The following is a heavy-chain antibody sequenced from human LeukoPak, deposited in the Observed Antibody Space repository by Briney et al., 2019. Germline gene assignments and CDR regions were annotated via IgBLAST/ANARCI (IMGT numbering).Heavy chain of an antibody. CDR1: GFTFSSYA. J-gene: IGHJ4*02. CDR2: ISGSGGST. D-gene: IGHD5-18*01. CDR3: ARAGGSYGLFLDY. V-gene: IGHV3-23*01. Sequence: GGSLRLSCAASGFTFSSYAMSWVRQAPGKGLEWVSGISGSGGSTYYADSVKGRFTISRDNSKNTLYLQMNSLRAEDTAVYYCARAGGSYGLFLDYWGQGTLVTVSS.